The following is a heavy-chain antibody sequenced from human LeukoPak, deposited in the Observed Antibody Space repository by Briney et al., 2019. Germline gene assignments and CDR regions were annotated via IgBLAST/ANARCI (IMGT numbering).Heavy chain of an antibody. J-gene: IGHJ6*02. CDR2: ISGSGGST. CDR1: GFTFSSYG. CDR3: AKAMVRGVIFSYGMDV. Sequence: GRSLRLSCAASGFTFSSYGMHWVRQAPGKGLEWVSAISGSGGSTYYADSVKGRFTISRDNSKNTLYLQMNSLRAEDTAVYYCAKAMVRGVIFSYGMDVWGQGTTVTVSS. V-gene: IGHV3-23*01. D-gene: IGHD3-10*01.